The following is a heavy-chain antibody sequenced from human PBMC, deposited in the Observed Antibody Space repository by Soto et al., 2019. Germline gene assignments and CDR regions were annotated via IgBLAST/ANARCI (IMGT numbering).Heavy chain of an antibody. J-gene: IGHJ6*02. CDR2: IKQDGSEK. CDR1: GFTFSSYW. CDR3: ARDQSTYDFWSGYYAGGYYYYGMDV. V-gene: IGHV3-7*01. Sequence: PWGSLRLSCAASGFTFSSYWMSWVRQAPGKGLEWVANIKQDGSEKYYVDSVKGRFTISRDNAKNSLYLQMNSLRAEDTAVYYCARDQSTYDFWSGYYAGGYYYYGMDVWGQGTTVTVS. D-gene: IGHD3-3*01.